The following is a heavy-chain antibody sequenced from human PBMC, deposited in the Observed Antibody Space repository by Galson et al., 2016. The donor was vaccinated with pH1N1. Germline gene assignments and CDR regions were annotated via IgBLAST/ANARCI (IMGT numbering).Heavy chain of an antibody. CDR3: VRHLARPDSVLRNDHFDS. J-gene: IGHJ4*02. D-gene: IGHD5/OR15-5a*01. V-gene: IGHV4-59*08. CDR1: GGSISRSN. CDR2: LYSSGTT. Sequence: SETLSLTCAISGGSISRSNWCWVRQSPVKGLEWIAYLYSSGTTTYNPSVASRVTISVDTPKNQFSLNLDFVTAADTAIYYCVRHLARPDSVLRNDHFDSWAQATLVTVSS.